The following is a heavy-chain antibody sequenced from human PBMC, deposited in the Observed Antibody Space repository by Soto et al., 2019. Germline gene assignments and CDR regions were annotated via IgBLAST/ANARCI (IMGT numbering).Heavy chain of an antibody. J-gene: IGHJ6*02. Sequence: PSETLSLTCAVSGGSISSSNWWSWVRQPPGXGLEWIGEIYHSGSTNYNPSLKSRVTISVDKSKNQFSLKLSSVTAADTAVYYCARGTAMVIREMATTPYYGMDVWGQGTTVTVSS. CDR2: IYHSGST. V-gene: IGHV4-4*02. CDR3: ARGTAMVIREMATTPYYGMDV. CDR1: GGSISSSNW. D-gene: IGHD5-18*01.